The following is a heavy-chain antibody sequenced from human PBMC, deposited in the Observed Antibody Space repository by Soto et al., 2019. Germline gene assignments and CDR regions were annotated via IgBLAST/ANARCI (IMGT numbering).Heavy chain of an antibody. J-gene: IGHJ6*02. Sequence: PGGSLRLSCAASGFTFSSYGMHWVRQVPGKGLEWVAVISYDGSNKYYADSVKGRFTISRDNSKNTLNLQMNSLRAEDTAVYYCAKDGSRGDGSYYVMDVWGQGTTVTVSS. CDR1: GFTFSSYG. V-gene: IGHV3-30*18. CDR3: AKDGSRGDGSYYVMDV. CDR2: ISYDGSNK.